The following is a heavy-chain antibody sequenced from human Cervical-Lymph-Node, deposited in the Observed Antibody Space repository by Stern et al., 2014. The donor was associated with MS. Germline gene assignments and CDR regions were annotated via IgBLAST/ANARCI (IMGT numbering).Heavy chain of an antibody. CDR2: IIPIFGTA. CDR1: GGTFSSYA. CDR3: ARGRGYCSGGSCFYYYYGMDV. V-gene: IGHV1-69*01. Sequence: QVQLVQSGAEVKKPGSSVKVSCKASGGTFSSYAISWVRQAPGQGLEWMGGIIPIFGTANYAQKFQGRVTITADESTSKAHIEPSSLRSEDTAVYYCARGRGYCSGGSCFYYYYGMDVWGQGTTVTVSS. J-gene: IGHJ6*02. D-gene: IGHD2-15*01.